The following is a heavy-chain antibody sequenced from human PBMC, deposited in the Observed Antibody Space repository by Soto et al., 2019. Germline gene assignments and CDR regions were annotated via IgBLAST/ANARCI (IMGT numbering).Heavy chain of an antibody. CDR1: GFTFRNHA. V-gene: IGHV3-23*01. D-gene: IGHD6-13*01. J-gene: IGHJ4*02. CDR3: ARAPAAGNY. CDR2: INAGGSGT. Sequence: GGSLRLSCAASGFTFRNHAMTWVRQAPGQGLEYVSSINAGGSGTFYAASVRGRFAISRDNAKSILYLQMSSLRAEDTAVYYCARAPAAGNYWGQGTLVTVSS.